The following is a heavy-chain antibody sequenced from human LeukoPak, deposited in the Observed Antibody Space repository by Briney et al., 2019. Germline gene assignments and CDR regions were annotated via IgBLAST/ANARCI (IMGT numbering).Heavy chain of an antibody. J-gene: IGHJ6*03. D-gene: IGHD7-27*01. Sequence: ASVKVSCKASGGTFSNYAISWVRQAPGQGLEWMGGTIPIFGAPNYAQKFQGRVTITTDESTSTAYMELSSLRSEDTASYYCAREALGYYMDVWGKGTTVIVSS. V-gene: IGHV1-69*05. CDR1: GGTFSNYA. CDR2: TIPIFGAP. CDR3: AREALGYYMDV.